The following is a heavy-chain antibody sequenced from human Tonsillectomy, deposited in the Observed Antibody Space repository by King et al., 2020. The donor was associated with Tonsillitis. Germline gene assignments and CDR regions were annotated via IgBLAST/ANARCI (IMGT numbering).Heavy chain of an antibody. CDR1: GGTFSTYA. J-gene: IGHJ4*02. Sequence: VQLVQSGAEVKKPGSSVKVSCKASGGTFSTYAISWWRQAPGQGLEWMGGIVPVFDTANYAQKFQGRATITADESTSTVNMELSSLRSEDTAVYYCARSRNYYDSSGYLASDYWGQGTLVTVSS. V-gene: IGHV1-69*01. D-gene: IGHD3-22*01. CDR3: ARSRNYYDSSGYLASDY. CDR2: IVPVFDTA.